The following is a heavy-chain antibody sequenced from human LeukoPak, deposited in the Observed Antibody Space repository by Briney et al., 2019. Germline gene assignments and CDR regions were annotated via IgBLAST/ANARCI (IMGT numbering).Heavy chain of an antibody. CDR3: AEGRYDESSGSFYFDY. CDR2: ISGSGDDA. V-gene: IGHV3-23*01. CDR1: GFTFSRYA. D-gene: IGHD3-22*01. Sequence: GGSLTLSCAASGFTFSRYAMRWVRQAPGKGLEWVSGISGSGDDAYYADYVKGRFAISRNNSKNTMNVQEKRMGSEDAAAYYCAEGRYDESSGSFYFDYWGQGTLVTVSS. J-gene: IGHJ4*02.